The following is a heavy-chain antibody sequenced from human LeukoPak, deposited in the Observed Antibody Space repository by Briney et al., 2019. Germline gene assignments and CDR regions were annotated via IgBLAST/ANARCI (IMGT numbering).Heavy chain of an antibody. J-gene: IGHJ4*02. CDR3: ARGAQTYYDKAPVDY. CDR1: GGYFSGYY. CDR2: INHSGST. D-gene: IGHD3-22*01. Sequence: SETLSLTCAVYGGYFSGYYWSWIRQPPGKGLEWIGEINHSGSTNYNPSLKSRVTISVDTSKSQFSLKLNSMTAADTAVYYCARGAQTYYDKAPVDYWGQGTLVTVSS. V-gene: IGHV4-34*01.